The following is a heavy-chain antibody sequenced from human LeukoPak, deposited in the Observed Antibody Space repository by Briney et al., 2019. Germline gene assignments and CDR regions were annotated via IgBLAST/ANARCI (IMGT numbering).Heavy chain of an antibody. Sequence: SQTLSLTCAISGDSVSRNSAAWNWIRQSPSRGLEWLGRTYYRSKRYNDYAVSVKSRITINPDTSKNQFSLQLNSVTPEDTAVYYCARDRGDFWSGPGTDRNDAFDIWGQGTMVTVSS. D-gene: IGHD3-3*01. CDR3: ARDRGDFWSGPGTDRNDAFDI. CDR2: TYYRSKRYN. CDR1: GDSVSRNSAA. V-gene: IGHV6-1*01. J-gene: IGHJ3*02.